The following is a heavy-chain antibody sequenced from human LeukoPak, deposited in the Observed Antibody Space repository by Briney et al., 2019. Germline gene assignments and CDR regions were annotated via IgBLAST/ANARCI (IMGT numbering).Heavy chain of an antibody. V-gene: IGHV3-48*02. D-gene: IGHD2-21*01. Sequence: GGSLRLSCAASGFTLSNSGMHWVRQAPGKGLEWVSYISSSISTTDYTDSVRGRFTISRDNAENSLYLQMNSLRDEDTAVYYCARSNSFYYWGQGTLVTVSS. J-gene: IGHJ4*02. CDR3: ARSNSFYY. CDR2: ISSSISTT. CDR1: GFTLSNSG.